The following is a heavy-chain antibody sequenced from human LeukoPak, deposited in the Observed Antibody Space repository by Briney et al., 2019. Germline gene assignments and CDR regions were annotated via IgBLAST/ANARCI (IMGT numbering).Heavy chain of an antibody. V-gene: IGHV4-34*01. CDR2: INHSGST. D-gene: IGHD6-13*01. J-gene: IGHJ6*03. CDR3: ARDVGSSWYYYYYYMDV. Sequence: SETLSLTCAVYGGSFSGYYWSWIRQPPGKGLEWIGEINHSGSTNYNPSLKSRVTISVDTSKNQFSLKLSSVTAADTAVYYCARDVGSSWYYYYYYMDVWGKGTTVTVSS. CDR1: GGSFSGYY.